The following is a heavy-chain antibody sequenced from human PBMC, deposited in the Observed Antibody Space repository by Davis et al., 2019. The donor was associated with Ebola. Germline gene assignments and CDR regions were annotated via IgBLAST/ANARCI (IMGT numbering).Heavy chain of an antibody. J-gene: IGHJ4*02. D-gene: IGHD4-17*01. Sequence: GESLKISCAASGFTFSSYNMNWVRQAPGKGLEWVSSISSSSSYIYYADSVKGRFTISRDNAKNSLYLQMNSLRAEDTAVYYCAREAVTSLDYWGQGTLGTVSS. CDR2: ISSSSSYI. V-gene: IGHV3-21*01. CDR3: AREAVTSLDY. CDR1: GFTFSSYN.